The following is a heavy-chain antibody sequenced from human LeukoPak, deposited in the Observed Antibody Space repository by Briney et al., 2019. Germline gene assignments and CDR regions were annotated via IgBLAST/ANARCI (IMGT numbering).Heavy chain of an antibody. CDR1: GGSFSGYY. D-gene: IGHD6-19*01. J-gene: IGHJ5*02. Sequence: SETLSLTCAVYGGSFSGYYWSWIRQPPGKGLEWIGEINHSGSTNYNPSLKSRVTISVDTSKNQFSLKLSSVTAADTAVYYCARHGRSGWYLYNWFDPWGQGTLVTVSS. CDR3: ARHGRSGWYLYNWFDP. V-gene: IGHV4-34*01. CDR2: INHSGST.